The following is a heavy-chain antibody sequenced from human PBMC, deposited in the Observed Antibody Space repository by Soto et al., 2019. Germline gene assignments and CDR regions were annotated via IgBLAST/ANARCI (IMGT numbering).Heavy chain of an antibody. V-gene: IGHV1-18*01. CDR2: ISAYNGNT. Sequence: ASVKVSCKASGYTFTSYGMSWVRQAPGQGLEWMGWISAYNGNTNYAQKLQGRVTMTTDTSTSTAYMELRSLRSDDTAVYYCARDPAAAGTDYYYGMDVWGQGTTVTVSS. J-gene: IGHJ6*02. CDR3: ARDPAAAGTDYYYGMDV. D-gene: IGHD6-13*01. CDR1: GYTFTSYG.